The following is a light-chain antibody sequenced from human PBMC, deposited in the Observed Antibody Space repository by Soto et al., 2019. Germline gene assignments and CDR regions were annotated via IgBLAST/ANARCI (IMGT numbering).Light chain of an antibody. CDR1: SSDVGSYNL. Sequence: QSALTQPASVSGSPGQSITISCTGNSSDVGSYNLVSWYQQHPGKAPKLKIYEGTKRPSGVSNRFSGSKSGNTASLTISGLQAEDEADYYCYSYASSSTVVFGGGTKLTVL. CDR3: YSYASSSTVV. V-gene: IGLV2-23*01. CDR2: EGT. J-gene: IGLJ2*01.